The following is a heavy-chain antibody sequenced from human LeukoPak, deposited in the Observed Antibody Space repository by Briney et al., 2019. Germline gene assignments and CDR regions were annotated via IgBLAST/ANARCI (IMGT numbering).Heavy chain of an antibody. D-gene: IGHD3/OR15-3a*01. CDR1: GGSISTYY. V-gene: IGHV4-34*01. CDR2: INHSGGT. Sequence: PSETLSLTCTVSGGSISTYYWSWIRQPPGKGLEWIGEINHSGGTYYKPSLNSRVTMSVDTSKKQFSLRLSSVAAADTAVYYCARVSNFWTAYYDYWGQGALVTVSS. CDR3: ARVSNFWTAYYDY. J-gene: IGHJ4*02.